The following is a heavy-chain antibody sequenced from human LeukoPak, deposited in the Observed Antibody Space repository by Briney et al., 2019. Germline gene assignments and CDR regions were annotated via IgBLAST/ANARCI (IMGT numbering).Heavy chain of an antibody. CDR1: GYTFTVYY. D-gene: IGHD3-10*01. V-gene: IGHV1-2*02. CDR3: ARVGFERPRSSITVVRGVIRPNAFDL. CDR2: INPNSDAT. J-gene: IGHJ3*01. Sequence: GASFKVSCKTSGYTFTVYYMHWVRQAPGQGLEWMGRINPNSDATKYAQNFQGRVTMTRDTSIDTAYMDLSSLRSDDTAVYYCARVGFERPRSSITVVRGVIRPNAFDLWGQGTMVTVSS.